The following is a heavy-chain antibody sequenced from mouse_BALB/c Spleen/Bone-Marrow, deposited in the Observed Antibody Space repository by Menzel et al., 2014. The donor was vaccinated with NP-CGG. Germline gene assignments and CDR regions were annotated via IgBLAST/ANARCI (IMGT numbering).Heavy chain of an antibody. CDR1: GYTFTSYY. V-gene: IGHV1S56*01. J-gene: IGHJ4*01. CDR2: IYPGNVNT. D-gene: IGHD2-4*01. CDR3: ARSYDYDGNYAMDY. Sequence: QVQLQQSGPELVKPGASVRISCKASGYTFTSYYIHWVKQRPGQGLEWIGWIYPGNVNTKYNEKFMGKATLTADKSSSTAYMQVSSLTSEDSAVYFCARSYDYDGNYAMDYWGQGTSVTVSS.